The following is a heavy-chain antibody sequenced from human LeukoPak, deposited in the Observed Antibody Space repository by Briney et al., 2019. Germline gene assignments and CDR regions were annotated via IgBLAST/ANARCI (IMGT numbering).Heavy chain of an antibody. V-gene: IGHV3-23*01. Sequence: GGSLRLSCAASGFTFSSYAMSWVRQAPGKGLEWVSAISGSGGSTYYADSVKGRFTISRDNSKNTLYLQMNSLRAEDTAVYYCAKDPPGGYCSSTSCYGGDYWGQGTLVTVSS. CDR1: GFTFSSYA. CDR2: ISGSGGST. D-gene: IGHD2-2*01. J-gene: IGHJ4*02. CDR3: AKDPPGGYCSSTSCYGGDY.